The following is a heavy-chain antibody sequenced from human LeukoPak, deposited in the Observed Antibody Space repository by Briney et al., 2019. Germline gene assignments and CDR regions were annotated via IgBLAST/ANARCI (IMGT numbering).Heavy chain of an antibody. CDR3: ARLAAGSDHFDY. CDR2: IIPILGIA. V-gene: IGHV1-69*04. J-gene: IGHJ4*02. CDR1: GGTFSSYA. D-gene: IGHD6-25*01. Sequence: GASVKVSCKASGGTFSSYAISWVRQAPGQGLEWMGRIIPILGIANYAQKFQGRVTITADKSTSTAYMELSSLRSEDTAVYYCARLAAGSDHFDYWGQGTLVTVSS.